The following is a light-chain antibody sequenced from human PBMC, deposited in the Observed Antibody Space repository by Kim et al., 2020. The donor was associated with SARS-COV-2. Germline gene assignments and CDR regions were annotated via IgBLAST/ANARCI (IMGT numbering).Light chain of an antibody. Sequence: EVVLTQSPGTLSLSPVETATLSCRASQSVNTRFLAWYQQKPGQAPRLLIYDSSSRATGIPDRFSGSGSGTDFTLTISRLEPEDFAVYYCQQYRTSSWTFGQGTKVEI. CDR2: DSS. CDR1: QSVNTRF. CDR3: QQYRTSSWT. V-gene: IGKV3-20*01. J-gene: IGKJ1*01.